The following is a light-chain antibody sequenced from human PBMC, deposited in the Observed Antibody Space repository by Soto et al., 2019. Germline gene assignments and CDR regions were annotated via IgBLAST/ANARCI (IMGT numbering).Light chain of an antibody. CDR3: QQFGSSSSWT. Sequence: EIVLTQSPGTLSLSPGERATLSCRASQSVSSSSLAWYQQKPGQAPRLLIYGASSRATGIPDRFSGSGSGTDFTLTISRLEPDDFAVYYCQQFGSSSSWTFGQGTKVEIK. J-gene: IGKJ1*01. CDR2: GAS. CDR1: QSVSSSS. V-gene: IGKV3-20*01.